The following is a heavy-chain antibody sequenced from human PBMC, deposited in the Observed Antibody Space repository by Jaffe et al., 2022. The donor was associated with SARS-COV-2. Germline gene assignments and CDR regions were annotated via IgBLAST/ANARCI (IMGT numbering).Heavy chain of an antibody. CDR3: VRDGEPSSSWYGYMDV. J-gene: IGHJ6*03. D-gene: IGHD6-13*01. V-gene: IGHV3-30*04. Sequence: QVQLVESGGGVVQPGGSVRLSCAASGFSFSTYAIHWVRQAPGKGLEWVAVISYDTTNKYYADSVKGRFTISRDNSERMVYLQMSSLRAEDTAVFYCVRDGEPSSSWYGYMDVWGKGTTVTVSS. CDR1: GFSFSTYA. CDR2: ISYDTTNK.